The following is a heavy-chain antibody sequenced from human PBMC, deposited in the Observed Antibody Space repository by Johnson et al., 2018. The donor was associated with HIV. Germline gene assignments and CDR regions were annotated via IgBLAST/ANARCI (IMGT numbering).Heavy chain of an antibody. J-gene: IGHJ3*01. CDR3: TGVSLPPSYAFDF. V-gene: IGHV3-72*01. Sequence: VQLVESGGGLVQPGGSLRLSCVASGFIFSDHYMDWVRQAPGKGLEWVGRTRNNANRYTTDYAASVKGRFTISRDDSKNSLYLQMNSLKTEDTAVYYCTGVSLPPSYAFDFWGQGTMVTVSS. CDR2: TRNNANRYTT. CDR1: GFIFSDHY.